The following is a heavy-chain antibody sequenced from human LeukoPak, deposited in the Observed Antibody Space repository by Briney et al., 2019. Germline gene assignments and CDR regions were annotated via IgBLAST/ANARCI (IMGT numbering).Heavy chain of an antibody. CDR3: ARTPAKGDIDS. CDR2: MSPNSGHT. Sequence: ASVKVSCKASGYTFTAYDINWVRQAPGQGLEWMGWMSPNSGHTGYAQKFQGRVTFTTSTSISTAYMELNSLRPEDTAVYYCARTPAKGDIDSWGPGTLVTVSS. J-gene: IGHJ4*02. V-gene: IGHV1-8*01. CDR1: GYTFTAYD. D-gene: IGHD2-21*02.